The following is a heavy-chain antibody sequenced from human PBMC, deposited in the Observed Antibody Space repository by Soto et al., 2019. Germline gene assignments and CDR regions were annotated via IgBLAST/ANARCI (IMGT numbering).Heavy chain of an antibody. Sequence: QVQLVQSGAEVKKPGASVKVSCKASGYSFTSYGISWVRQAPGQGLEWMGWISAYNGNRKYAQKFQGRVTMTTETSMSTAYMELRGLRSDDTAVCYCASDLGGFPDYWGQGTLVTVSS. D-gene: IGHD5-12*01. CDR1: GYSFTSYG. V-gene: IGHV1-18*01. CDR2: ISAYNGNR. J-gene: IGHJ4*02. CDR3: ASDLGGFPDY.